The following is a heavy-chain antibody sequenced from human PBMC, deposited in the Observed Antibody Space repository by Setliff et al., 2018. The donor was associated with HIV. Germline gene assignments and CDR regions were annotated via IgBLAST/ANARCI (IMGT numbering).Heavy chain of an antibody. CDR3: GRLSETAMASFDS. Sequence: PSETLSLTCSVSGDSVSSRSYYWGWIRQSPGKGLEWIGSIYFTGSTNYNPSLKSRVTISADPSKNQFSLKLTSVTAADTAVYYCGRLSETAMASFDSWGQGTLVTVSS. CDR2: IYFTGST. CDR1: GDSVSSRSYY. V-gene: IGHV4-39*01. D-gene: IGHD5-18*01. J-gene: IGHJ4*02.